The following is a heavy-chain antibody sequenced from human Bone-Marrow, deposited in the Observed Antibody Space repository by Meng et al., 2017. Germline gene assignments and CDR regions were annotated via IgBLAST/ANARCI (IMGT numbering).Heavy chain of an antibody. J-gene: IGHJ5*02. CDR3: ARDSSGDSRNFDP. Sequence: QGLLCLSGAEGQTPVASVMFSCMASGHPFSTYAIHWVRQAPGQRREGVGRINVGNGDTKYSQKLQGRVTITRDTSASTAYLELRSLRSEDTAVYYCARDSSGDSRNFDPWGQGTLVTVSS. D-gene: IGHD3-22*01. CDR2: INVGNGDT. CDR1: GHPFSTYA. V-gene: IGHV1-3*01.